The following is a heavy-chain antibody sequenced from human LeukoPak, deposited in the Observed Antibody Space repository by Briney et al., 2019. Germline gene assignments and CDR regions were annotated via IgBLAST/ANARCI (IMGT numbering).Heavy chain of an antibody. D-gene: IGHD2-2*01. CDR2: INPNSGGT. V-gene: IGHV1-2*02. CDR1: GYTFTGYY. J-gene: IGHJ6*02. CDR3: AREGDIVVVPAAVHLNHYYGMDV. Sequence: LRASVKVSCKASGYTFTGYYMHLVRQAPGQGLEWMGWINPNSGGTNYAQKFQGRVTMTRDTSISTAYMELSRLRSDDTAVYYCAREGDIVVVPAAVHLNHYYGMDVWGQGTTVTVSS.